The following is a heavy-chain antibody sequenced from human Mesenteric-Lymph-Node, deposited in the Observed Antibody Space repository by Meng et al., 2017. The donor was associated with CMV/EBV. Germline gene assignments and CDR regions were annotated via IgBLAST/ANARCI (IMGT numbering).Heavy chain of an antibody. CDR2: IYPGDSDT. V-gene: IGHV5-51*01. CDR1: GYSFTSYW. J-gene: IGHJ6*02. Sequence: GESLKISCQGSGYSFTSYWIGWVRQMPGKGLEWMGIIYPGDSDTRYSPSFQGQVTISADKSISTAYLQWSSLKASDTAMYYCARCGMTTVMDYYYGMDVWGQGTTVTVSS. D-gene: IGHD4-11*01. CDR3: ARCGMTTVMDYYYGMDV.